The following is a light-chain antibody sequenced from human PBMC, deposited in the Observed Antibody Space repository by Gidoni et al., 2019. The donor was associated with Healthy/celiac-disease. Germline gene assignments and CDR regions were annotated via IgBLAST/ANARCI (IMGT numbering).Light chain of an antibody. CDR1: SSDVGCYNY. V-gene: IGLV2-14*01. CDR2: EVS. Sequence: QSALTQPASVSGSPGQSITISCTGTSSDVGCYNYVSWYQQHPGKAPKHMIYEVSNRPSGVPDRFSGSKSGNTASLTISGLQAEDEADYYCSSYTSSSTWVFGGGTKLTVL. J-gene: IGLJ3*02. CDR3: SSYTSSSTWV.